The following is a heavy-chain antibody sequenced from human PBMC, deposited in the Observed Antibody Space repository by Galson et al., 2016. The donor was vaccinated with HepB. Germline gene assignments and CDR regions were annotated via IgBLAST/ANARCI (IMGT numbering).Heavy chain of an antibody. CDR1: GDSISSTNYY. Sequence: ETLSLTCTVSGDSISSTNYYWGWIRQAPGEGLEWIGGMYYTGRTYYNPSLKIRVTISLDTSRNQFSLKLYSVTAADPAVYYCVSPAAVRGAYYMFDYWGQGALVTVSS. D-gene: IGHD1-26*01. CDR2: MYYTGRT. V-gene: IGHV4-39*01. J-gene: IGHJ4*02. CDR3: VSPAAVRGAYYMFDY.